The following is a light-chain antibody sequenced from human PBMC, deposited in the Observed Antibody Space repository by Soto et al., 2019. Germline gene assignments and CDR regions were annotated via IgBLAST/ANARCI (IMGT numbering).Light chain of an antibody. V-gene: IGKV3-20*01. J-gene: IGKJ5*01. CDR2: DAS. Sequence: EIVLTQSPGTLSLSPGERATLSCRASQSVSSSYLAWYQQKPGQAPRVLIYDASSRATGIPDRFSGSGSGTDFTLTISRLKPEDFALYYCQQYGSSPITFGQGTRLEIK. CDR3: QQYGSSPIT. CDR1: QSVSSSY.